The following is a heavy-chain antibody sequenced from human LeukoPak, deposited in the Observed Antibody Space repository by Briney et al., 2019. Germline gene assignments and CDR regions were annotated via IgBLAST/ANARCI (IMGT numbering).Heavy chain of an antibody. D-gene: IGHD3-22*01. J-gene: IGHJ4*02. CDR3: ATAGYYYDSSGYYLKY. V-gene: IGHV1-24*01. CDR1: GYTFTGYY. Sequence: ASVKVSCKASGYTFTGYYMHWVRQAPGKGLEWMGGFDPEDGETIYAQKFQGRVTMTEDTSADTAYMELSSLRSEDTAVYYCATAGYYYDSSGYYLKYWGQGTLVTVSS. CDR2: FDPEDGET.